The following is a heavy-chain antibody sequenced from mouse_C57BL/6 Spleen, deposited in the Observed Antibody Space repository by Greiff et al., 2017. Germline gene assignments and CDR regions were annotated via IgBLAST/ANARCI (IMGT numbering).Heavy chain of an antibody. CDR3: ARQKYYAMDD. CDR1: GFTFSSYT. J-gene: IGHJ4*01. CDR2: ISGGGGNT. V-gene: IGHV5-9*01. Sequence: EVQRVESGGGLVKPGGSLKLSCAASGFTFSSYTMSWVRQTPEKRLEWVATISGGGGNTYYPDSVKGRFTISRDNAKNTLYLQMSSLRSEDTALYYCARQKYYAMDDWGQGTSVTVSS.